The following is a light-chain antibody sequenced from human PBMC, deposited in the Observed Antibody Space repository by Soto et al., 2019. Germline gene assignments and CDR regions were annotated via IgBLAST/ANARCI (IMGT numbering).Light chain of an antibody. Sequence: DIPMTQSPSSMSASVGDRVTITCRASQDISSWLAWYQQKPGKAPKLLIYAASSLQSGVPSRFSGGESGTDFTLTINSLQPEDFATYYCQQANSFPYTFGQGTKLEIK. CDR3: QQANSFPYT. CDR1: QDISSW. CDR2: AAS. J-gene: IGKJ2*01. V-gene: IGKV1D-12*01.